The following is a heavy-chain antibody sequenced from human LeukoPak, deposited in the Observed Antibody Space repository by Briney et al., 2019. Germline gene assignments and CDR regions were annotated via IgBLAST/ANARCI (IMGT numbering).Heavy chain of an antibody. V-gene: IGHV4-59*01. D-gene: IGHD4-23*01. CDR3: ARVPGGGPGQNWFDP. Sequence: PSGTLSLACTVSGGSISSYYWSWIRQPPGKGLEWIGYIYYSGSTNYNPSLKSRVTISVDTSKNQFSLKLSSVTAADTAVYYCARVPGGGPGQNWFDPWGQGTLVTVSS. J-gene: IGHJ5*02. CDR2: IYYSGST. CDR1: GGSISSYY.